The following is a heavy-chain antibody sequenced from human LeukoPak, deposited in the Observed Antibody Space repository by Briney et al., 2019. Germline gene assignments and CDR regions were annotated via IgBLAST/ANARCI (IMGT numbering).Heavy chain of an antibody. CDR3: AAGSGSYYDHYYYMDV. CDR2: IVVGSGNT. V-gene: IGHV1-58*02. Sequence: ASVKVSCKASGFTFTSSAMQWVRQAHGQRLEWIGWIVVGSGNTNYAQKFQERVTITRDMSTSTAYMELSSLRSEDTAVYYCAAGSGSYYDHYYYMDVWGKGTTVTVSS. J-gene: IGHJ6*03. D-gene: IGHD1-26*01. CDR1: GFTFTSSA.